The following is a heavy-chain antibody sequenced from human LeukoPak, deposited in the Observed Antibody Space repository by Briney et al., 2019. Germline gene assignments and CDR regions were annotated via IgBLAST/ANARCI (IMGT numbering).Heavy chain of an antibody. J-gene: IGHJ5*02. CDR2: INHSGST. CDR3: ARASMVRGVTINWFDP. V-gene: IGHV4-34*01. Sequence: SETLSLTCAVYGGSFSGYYWSWIRQPSGKGLEWIGEINHSGSTNYNPSLKSRVTISVDTSKNQFSLKLSSVTAADTAVYYCARASMVRGVTINWFDPWGQGTLVTVSS. D-gene: IGHD3-10*01. CDR1: GGSFSGYY.